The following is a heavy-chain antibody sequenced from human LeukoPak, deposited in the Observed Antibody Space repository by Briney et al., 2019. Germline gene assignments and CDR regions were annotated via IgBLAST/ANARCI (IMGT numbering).Heavy chain of an antibody. J-gene: IGHJ4*02. CDR3: ARQNSGTYYGFDY. D-gene: IGHD1-26*01. CDR2: IYTSGST. V-gene: IGHV4-61*02. Sequence: SQTLSLTCTVSGGSISSGSYYWSWIRQPAGKGLEWIGRIYTSGSTNYNPSLKSRVTISVDTSKNQFSLKLSSVTAADTAVYYCARQNSGTYYGFDYWGQGTLVTVSS. CDR1: GGSISSGSYY.